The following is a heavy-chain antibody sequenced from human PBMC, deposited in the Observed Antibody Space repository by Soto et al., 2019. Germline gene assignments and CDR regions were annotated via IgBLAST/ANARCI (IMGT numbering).Heavy chain of an antibody. CDR1: GFIFSSYW. CDR2: IKQDGSEK. J-gene: IGHJ3*02. D-gene: IGHD6-6*01. Sequence: EVQLVESGGGLVQPGGSLKLSCGASGFIFSSYWMNWVRQVPGKGLEWLANIKQDGSEKYYLDSVKGRFSISRDNVKNSLYLQMNSLGAEDSAVYYCARGRPTWRNDAFDIWGQGTMVTVFS. V-gene: IGHV3-7*03. CDR3: ARGRPTWRNDAFDI.